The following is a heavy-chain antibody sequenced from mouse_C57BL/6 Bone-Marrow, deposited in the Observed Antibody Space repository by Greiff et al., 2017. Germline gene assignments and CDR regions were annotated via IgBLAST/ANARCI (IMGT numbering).Heavy chain of an antibody. D-gene: IGHD3-1*01. V-gene: IGHV5-9-1*02. CDR2: ISSGGDYI. J-gene: IGHJ3*01. CDR1: GFTFSSYA. Sequence: EVMLVESGEGLVKPGGSLKLSCAASGFTFSSYAMSWVRQTPEKRLEWVAYISSGGDYIYYADTVKGRFTISRDNARNTLYLQMSSLKSEDTAMXYCTRDRGLGFAYWGQGTLVTVSA. CDR3: TRDRGLGFAY.